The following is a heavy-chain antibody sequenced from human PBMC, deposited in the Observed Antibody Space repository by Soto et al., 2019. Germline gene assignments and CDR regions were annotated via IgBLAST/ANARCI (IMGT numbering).Heavy chain of an antibody. CDR1: GYTFTGYY. CDR3: ARYQKYRYGFYY. CDR2: INPNSGGT. V-gene: IGHV1-2*02. Sequence: GSSVKVSCKASGYTFTGYYMHWVRQAPGQGLEWMGWINPNSGGTNYAQKFQGRVTMTRDTSISTAYMELSRLRSDDTAVYYCARYQKYRYGFYYSGQRSLVTVSS. D-gene: IGHD5-18*01. J-gene: IGHJ4*02.